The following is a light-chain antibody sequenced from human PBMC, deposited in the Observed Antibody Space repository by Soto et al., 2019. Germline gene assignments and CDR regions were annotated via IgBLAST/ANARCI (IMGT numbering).Light chain of an antibody. CDR3: QQYNTYST. Sequence: EIVLTQSPGTLSLSPWEIATLSCRASQSVSSSYLAWYQQKPGQAPRLLIYGASTRATGIPDRFSGSGSGTDFTLTISSLQPDDFATYYCQQYNTYSTFGQGTRLEIK. CDR1: QSVSSSY. J-gene: IGKJ5*01. V-gene: IGKV3-20*01. CDR2: GAS.